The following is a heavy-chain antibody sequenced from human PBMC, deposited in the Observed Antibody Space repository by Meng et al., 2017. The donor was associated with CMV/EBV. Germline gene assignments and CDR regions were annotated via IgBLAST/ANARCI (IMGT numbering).Heavy chain of an antibody. CDR3: ARDLMNCSSTSCANWFDP. J-gene: IGHJ5*02. D-gene: IGHD2-2*01. CDR1: GGSISSYY. CDR2: IYTSGST. Sequence: GLRRESGPGLVKPSETLSLTCTVSGGSISSYYWSWIRQPAGKGLEWIGRIYTSGSTNYNPSLKSRVTMSVDTSKNQFSLKLSSVTAADTAVYYCARDLMNCSSTSCANWFDPWGQGTLVTVSS. V-gene: IGHV4-4*07.